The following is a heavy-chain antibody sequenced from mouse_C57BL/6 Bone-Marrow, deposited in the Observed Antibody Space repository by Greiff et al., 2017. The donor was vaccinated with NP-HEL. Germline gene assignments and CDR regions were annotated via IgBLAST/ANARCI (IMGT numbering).Heavy chain of an antibody. CDR1: GYTFTSYG. V-gene: IGHV1-81*01. CDR3: ARNPPYYYGSSYWYFDV. Sequence: QVQLQQSGAELARPGASVKLSCKASGYTFTSYGISWVKQRTGQGLEWIGEIYPRSGNTYYNEKFKGKATLTADTSSSTAYMELRSLTSEDSAVYFCARNPPYYYGSSYWYFDVWGTGTTVTVSS. D-gene: IGHD1-1*01. J-gene: IGHJ1*03. CDR2: IYPRSGNT.